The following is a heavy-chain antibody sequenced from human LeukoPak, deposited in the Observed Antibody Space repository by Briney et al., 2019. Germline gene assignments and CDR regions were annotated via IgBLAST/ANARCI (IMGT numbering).Heavy chain of an antibody. CDR2: ISPSGGST. Sequence: GASVKVSCKASGYTFTSYYLYWVRQAPGLGLEWMGIISPSGGSTSYAQKFQGRVTMTGDTSTSTVYMELRSLTSDDTAVYYCARDQYVGSSRYYYFEYWGQGTLVTVSS. J-gene: IGHJ4*02. D-gene: IGHD6-13*01. CDR1: GYTFTSYY. CDR3: ARDQYVGSSRYYYFEY. V-gene: IGHV1-46*01.